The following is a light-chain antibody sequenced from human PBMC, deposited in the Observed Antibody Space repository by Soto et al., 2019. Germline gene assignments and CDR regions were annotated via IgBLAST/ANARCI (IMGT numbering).Light chain of an antibody. J-gene: IGKJ4*01. CDR2: GAS. CDR3: QQYNNLPPLLT. V-gene: IGKV3D-15*01. Sequence: EIVMTQSPATLSVSPGERATLSCRASQSVSSNLAWYQQKPGQAPRLLIYGASIRATGIPARFSGSGSGTEFTLTISSLQSEDFAVYYCQQYNNLPPLLTFGGGTKVDIK. CDR1: QSVSSN.